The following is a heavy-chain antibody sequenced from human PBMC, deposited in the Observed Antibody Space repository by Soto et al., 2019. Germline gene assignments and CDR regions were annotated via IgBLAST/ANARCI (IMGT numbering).Heavy chain of an antibody. V-gene: IGHV3-66*01. Sequence: EVHLVESGGDLVQPGGSLRLSCAASGLAVSTDYMTWVRQAPGKGLEWVSLIYVGGGTYYADSVKGRFTISRDNSNSTLYLQMNSQRAEDTAVYYCAVYAARHWIGPWGQGTLVTVSS. CDR3: AVYAARHWIGP. CDR1: GLAVSTDY. CDR2: IYVGGGT. D-gene: IGHD6-6*01. J-gene: IGHJ5*02.